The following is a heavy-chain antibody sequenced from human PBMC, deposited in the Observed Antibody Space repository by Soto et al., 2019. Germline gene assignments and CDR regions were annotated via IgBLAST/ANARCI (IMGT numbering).Heavy chain of an antibody. V-gene: IGHV3-48*02. J-gene: IGHJ4*02. CDR2: LSSDSSTI. CDR3: ARESAIAY. D-gene: IGHD2-2*02. Sequence: EVQLVESGGGLVQPGGSLRLSCAASGFTFSGYSMSWVRQAPGKGLEWISFLSSDSSTIYYADSVKGRFTISRDNAKNSLYLQMNSLRDDDTAVYYCARESAIAYWGQGTLVTVSS. CDR1: GFTFSGYS.